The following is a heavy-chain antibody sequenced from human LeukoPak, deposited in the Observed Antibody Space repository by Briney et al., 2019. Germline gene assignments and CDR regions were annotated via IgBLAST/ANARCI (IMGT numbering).Heavy chain of an antibody. D-gene: IGHD6-13*01. CDR3: ARDRYSSSWGGFDY. CDR2: ISAYNGNT. J-gene: IGHJ4*02. V-gene: IGHV1-18*01. CDR1: GYTFTSYG. Sequence: ASVTVSCKASGYTFTSYGISWVRQAPGQGLEWMGWISAYNGNTNYAQKLQGRVTMTTDTSTSTAYMELRSLRSDDTAVYYCARDRYSSSWGGFDYWGQGALVTVSS.